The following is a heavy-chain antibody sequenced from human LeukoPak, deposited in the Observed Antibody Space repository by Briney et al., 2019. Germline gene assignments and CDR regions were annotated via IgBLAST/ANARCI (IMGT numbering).Heavy chain of an antibody. CDR1: GFTFSSYA. CDR2: ISYDGINK. D-gene: IGHD5-18*01. Sequence: PGGSLRLSCAASGFTFSSYAMHWVRQAPGKGLEWVAIISYDGINKYYADSVKGRFTISRDNSKNTLYLQMNSLRAEDTAVYYCATEAQRGFTYGAPDYWGQGTLVTVSS. V-gene: IGHV3-30-3*01. CDR3: ATEAQRGFTYGAPDY. J-gene: IGHJ4*02.